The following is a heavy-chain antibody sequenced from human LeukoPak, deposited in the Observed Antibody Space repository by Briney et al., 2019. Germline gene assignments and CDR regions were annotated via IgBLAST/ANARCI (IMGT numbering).Heavy chain of an antibody. Sequence: GGSLRLSCAASGFTVSSNYMSWVRQAPGKGLEWVSVIYSGGSTYYADSVEGRFTISRHNSKNTLYLQMNSLRAEDTAVYYCARGNGLTDGERYYFDYWGQGTLVTVSS. CDR1: GFTVSSNY. V-gene: IGHV3-53*04. J-gene: IGHJ4*02. CDR2: IYSGGST. CDR3: ARGNGLTDGERYYFDY. D-gene: IGHD1-14*01.